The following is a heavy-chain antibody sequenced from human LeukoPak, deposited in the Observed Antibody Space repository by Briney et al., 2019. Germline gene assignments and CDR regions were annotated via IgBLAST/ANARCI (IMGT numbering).Heavy chain of an antibody. CDR2: ISGSGGST. V-gene: IGHV3-23*01. CDR3: TKGRTAYCSSTSCYTIDY. J-gene: IGHJ4*02. Sequence: GGSLRLSCAAPGFTFSSYAMSWVRQAPGKGLEWVSGISGSGGSTYYADSVKGRFTISRDNSKNTLYLQMNSLRAEDTAVYYCTKGRTAYCSSTSCYTIDYWGQGTLATVSS. D-gene: IGHD2-2*02. CDR1: GFTFSSYA.